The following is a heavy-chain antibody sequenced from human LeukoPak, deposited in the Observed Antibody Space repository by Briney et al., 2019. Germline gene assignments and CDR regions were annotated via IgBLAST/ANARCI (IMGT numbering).Heavy chain of an antibody. J-gene: IGHJ4*02. CDR1: GGSFSGYY. CDR2: INHSGRT. Sequence: SETLSLTCAVYGGSFSGYYWSWIRQPPGKGLGWIGEINHSGRTNYNPSLKSRVTISVDTSTNQFSLKLSSVTAADTAVYYCARSDAVAAYFDYWGQGTLVTVSS. CDR3: ARSDAVAAYFDY. V-gene: IGHV4-34*01. D-gene: IGHD6-19*01.